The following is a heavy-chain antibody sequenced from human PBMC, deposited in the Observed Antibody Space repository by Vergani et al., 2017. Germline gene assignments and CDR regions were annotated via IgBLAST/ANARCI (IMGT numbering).Heavy chain of an antibody. CDR1: GGSISSSSYY. CDR2: NYYSGST. D-gene: IGHD2-21*02. V-gene: IGHV4-39*07. CDR3: AREVTRGAFDI. Sequence: QLQLQESGPGLVKPSETLSLTCTVSGGSISSSSYYWGWIRQPPGKGLEWIGSNYYSGSTYYNPSLKSRVTISVDTSKNQFSLKLSSVAAADTAVYYCAREVTRGAFDIWGQGTMVTVSS. J-gene: IGHJ3*02.